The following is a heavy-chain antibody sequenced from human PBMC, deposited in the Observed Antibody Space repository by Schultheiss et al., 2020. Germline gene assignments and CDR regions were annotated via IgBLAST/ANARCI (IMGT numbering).Heavy chain of an antibody. J-gene: IGHJ4*02. V-gene: IGHV4-61*02. CDR1: GGSVSSGSYY. D-gene: IGHD3-16*01. Sequence: SQTLSLTCTVSGGSVSSGSYYWNWIRQPAGKGLEWIGRLYTSGNTSYKSSLKSRVTMSVDTSKNQFYLKLTSVTAADTAVYYCTRGAFGDYDYWGQGTLVTVSS. CDR3: TRGAFGDYDY. CDR2: LYTSGNT.